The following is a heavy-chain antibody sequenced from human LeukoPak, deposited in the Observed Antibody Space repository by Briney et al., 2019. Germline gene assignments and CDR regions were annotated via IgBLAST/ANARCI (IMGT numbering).Heavy chain of an antibody. CDR2: ISAYNGNT. D-gene: IGHD5-12*01. V-gene: IGHV1-18*01. Sequence: ASVKVSCKASGYTFTSYGISWVRQAPGQGLEWMGWISAYNGNTNYAQKFQGRVTITADKSTSTAYMELSSLRSEDTAVYYCARDRVAGIVATWDYWGQGTLVTVSS. J-gene: IGHJ4*02. CDR1: GYTFTSYG. CDR3: ARDRVAGIVATWDY.